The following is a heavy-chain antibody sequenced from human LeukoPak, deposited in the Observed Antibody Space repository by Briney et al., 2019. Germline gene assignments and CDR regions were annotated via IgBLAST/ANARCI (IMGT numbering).Heavy chain of an antibody. CDR1: GASINSHY. Sequence: SGTLSLTCSVSGASINSHYWTWIRQPAGKGLEWIGRIYISGSTNYSPSLMSRVTMSVDTSKNQISLNLISVTAADTAVYYCARALNPLPGTYYFDYWGQGTLVTVSS. CDR2: IYISGST. V-gene: IGHV4-4*07. CDR3: ARALNPLPGTYYFDY. D-gene: IGHD2-15*01. J-gene: IGHJ4*02.